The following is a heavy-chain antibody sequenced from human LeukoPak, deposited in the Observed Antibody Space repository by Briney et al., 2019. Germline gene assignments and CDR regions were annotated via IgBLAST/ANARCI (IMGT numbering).Heavy chain of an antibody. CDR1: GFTFSSYT. D-gene: IGHD3-9*01. J-gene: IGHJ4*02. CDR2: ISGSGTSI. Sequence: KTGGSLRLSCAASGFTFSSYTMNWVRQAPGKGLEWVSSISGSGTSIFYADSVKGRFAISGDNAKNSLYLQMNSLRAEDTAVYYCARDRYDDILTGSEGGPVFDYWGQGTLVTVSS. CDR3: ARDRYDDILTGSEGGPVFDY. V-gene: IGHV3-21*01.